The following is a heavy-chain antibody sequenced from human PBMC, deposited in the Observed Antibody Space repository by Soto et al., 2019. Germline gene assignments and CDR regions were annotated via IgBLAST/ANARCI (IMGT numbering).Heavy chain of an antibody. J-gene: IGHJ4*02. CDR1: GGTFSSYT. D-gene: IGHD3-10*01. CDR2: IIPILGIA. CDR3: ASLSPNSGQEVIDY. Sequence: ASVKVSCKASGGTFSSYTISWVRQAPGQGLEWMGGIIPILGIANYAQKFQGRVTITADKSTSTAYMELSSLRSEDTAVYYCASLSPNSGQEVIDYWGQGTLVTVSS. V-gene: IGHV1-69*10.